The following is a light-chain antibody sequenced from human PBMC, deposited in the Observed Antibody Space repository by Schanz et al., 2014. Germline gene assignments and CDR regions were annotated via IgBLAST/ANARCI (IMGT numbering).Light chain of an antibody. CDR3: SSYTSSLV. CDR2: NVS. V-gene: IGLV2-18*02. J-gene: IGLJ2*01. Sequence: QSALIQPPSVSGSPGQSVTISCTGTSSDVGSYDYVSWYQQHPGTVPKPMIYNVSTRPSGVPDRFSGSKSGNTASMTISGLQAEDEADYYCSSYTSSLVFGGGTKLTVL. CDR1: SSDVGSYDY.